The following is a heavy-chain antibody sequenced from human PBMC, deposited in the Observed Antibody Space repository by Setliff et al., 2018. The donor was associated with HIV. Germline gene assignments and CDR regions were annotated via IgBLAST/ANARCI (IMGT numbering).Heavy chain of an antibody. CDR2: IYYSGST. CDR3: ARLVTGVSLNYMDV. Sequence: KASETLSLTCSASGGSISSYYWSWIRQPPGKGLEWIGYIYYSGSTNYNPSLKIRVTLSVGTSKNQFSLKLSSVTAADTAVYYCARLVTGVSLNYMDVWGKGTTVTVSS. D-gene: IGHD6-13*01. V-gene: IGHV4-59*12. CDR1: GGSISSYY. J-gene: IGHJ6*03.